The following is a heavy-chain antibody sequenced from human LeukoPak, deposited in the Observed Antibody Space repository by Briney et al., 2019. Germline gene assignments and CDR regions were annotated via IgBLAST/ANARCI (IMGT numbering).Heavy chain of an antibody. J-gene: IGHJ6*04. CDR1: GFTFNSYS. CDR3: AELGITMIGGV. Sequence: GGSLRLSCAASGFTFNSYSMNWVRQAPGKGLEWISYITSSSGTIYYADSVKGRFTITRDNAKNSLYLQMNSLRAEDTAVYYCAELGITMIGGVWGKGTTVTISS. D-gene: IGHD3-10*02. CDR2: ITSSSGTI. V-gene: IGHV3-48*04.